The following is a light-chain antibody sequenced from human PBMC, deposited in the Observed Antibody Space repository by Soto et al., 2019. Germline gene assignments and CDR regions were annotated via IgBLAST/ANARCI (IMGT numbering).Light chain of an antibody. Sequence: EIVMTQSLATLSVSPGERATLSCRASQSISSNLAWYQQRPGQAPRLLIYDASTRATGIPARFSGSGSGTEFTLTISSLQSEDFAVYYCQQYNNWPLYTFGQGTKLEIK. CDR3: QQYNNWPLYT. CDR2: DAS. J-gene: IGKJ2*01. CDR1: QSISSN. V-gene: IGKV3-15*01.